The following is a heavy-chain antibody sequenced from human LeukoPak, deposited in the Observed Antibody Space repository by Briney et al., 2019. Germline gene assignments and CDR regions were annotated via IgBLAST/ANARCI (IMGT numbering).Heavy chain of an antibody. D-gene: IGHD2-15*01. CDR2: IYSGGST. CDR1: GFTVSSNY. Sequence: GGSLRLSCAASGFTVSSNYMSWVRQAPGKGLEWVSVIYSGGSTYYADSVKGRFTISRDNSKNTLYLQMNSLRAEDTAVYYCAKAMLGYCSGGSCYDYDYWGQGTLVTVSS. J-gene: IGHJ4*02. V-gene: IGHV3-66*01. CDR3: AKAMLGYCSGGSCYDYDY.